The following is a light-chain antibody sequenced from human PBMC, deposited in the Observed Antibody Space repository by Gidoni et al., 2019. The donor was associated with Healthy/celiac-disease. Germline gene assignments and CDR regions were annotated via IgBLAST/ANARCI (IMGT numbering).Light chain of an antibody. CDR2: AAS. J-gene: IGKJ1*01. CDR1: QGISSY. V-gene: IGKV1-9*01. Sequence: IQLTQSPSSLSASVGDRVTITCRASQGISSYLAWYQQNPGKAPKLLIYAASTLQSGVPSRFSGSGSGTDFTLTISSLQPEDFATYYCQQLNSYPGTFGQGTKVEIK. CDR3: QQLNSYPGT.